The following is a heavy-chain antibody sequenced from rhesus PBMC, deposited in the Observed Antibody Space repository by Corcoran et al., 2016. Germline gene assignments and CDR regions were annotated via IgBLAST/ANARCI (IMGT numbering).Heavy chain of an antibody. CDR3: ATGTGVTY. V-gene: IGHV1-111*02. CDR2: IDPEYGVA. Sequence: EVQLVQSGAEVKKPGASVKISCKASGYTFTDYYLHWVRQAPGNGHGWMGRIDPEYGVAIHAQKSQDRVTITADTSTDTAYMELSSLRSEDTAVYYCATGTGVTYWGQGVLVTVSS. CDR1: GYTFTDYY. J-gene: IGHJ4*01. D-gene: IGHD3-34*01.